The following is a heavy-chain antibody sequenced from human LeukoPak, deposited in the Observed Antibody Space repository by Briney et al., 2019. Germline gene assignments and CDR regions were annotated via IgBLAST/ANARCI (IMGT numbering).Heavy chain of an antibody. CDR1: GGTVSSYA. CDR2: IIPIFGTA. Sequence: SSVKVSCKASGGTVSSYAISWVRQAPGQGLEWMGGIIPIFGTANYAQKFQGRVTITADESTSTAYMELSSLRSEDTAVYYCARDWYRWLQLEAFGWFDPWGQGTLVTVSS. D-gene: IGHD5-24*01. V-gene: IGHV1-69*13. CDR3: ARDWYRWLQLEAFGWFDP. J-gene: IGHJ5*02.